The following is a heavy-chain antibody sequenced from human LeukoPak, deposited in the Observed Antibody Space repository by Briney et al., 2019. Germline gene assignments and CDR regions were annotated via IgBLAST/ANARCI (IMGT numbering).Heavy chain of an antibody. CDR1: GGTFSSYT. J-gene: IGHJ5*02. CDR2: IIPILGIA. V-gene: IGHV1-69*02. Sequence: ASVKVSCKASGGTFSSYTISWVRQAPGQGLEWMGRIIPILGIANYAQKFQGRVTITADKSTSTAYMELSSLRSEDTAVYYCARGWYSSSWYPFNWFDPWGQGTLVTVSS. D-gene: IGHD6-13*01. CDR3: ARGWYSSSWYPFNWFDP.